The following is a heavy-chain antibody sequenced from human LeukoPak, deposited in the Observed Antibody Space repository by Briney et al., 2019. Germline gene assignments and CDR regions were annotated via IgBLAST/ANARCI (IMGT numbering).Heavy chain of an antibody. V-gene: IGHV4-39*01. CDR1: GGSISSSSYY. Sequence: SETLSLTCTVSGGSISSSSYYWGWIRQPPGKGLEWIGSIYYSGSTYYNPSLKSRVTISVDTSKNQFSLKLTSVTAADTAVYYCATLVPPGWFDPWGQGTLVTVSS. D-gene: IGHD1-14*01. CDR2: IYYSGST. CDR3: ATLVPPGWFDP. J-gene: IGHJ5*02.